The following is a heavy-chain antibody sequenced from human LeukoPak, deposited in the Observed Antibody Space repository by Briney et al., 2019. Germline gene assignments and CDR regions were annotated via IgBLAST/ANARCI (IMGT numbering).Heavy chain of an antibody. D-gene: IGHD6-13*01. CDR1: GFTFRDYW. V-gene: IGHV3-7*01. CDR3: ARRRGDSSSWSYFDY. Sequence: PGGSLRLSCAASGFTFRDYWMTWVRKAPGKGLEWVANIKVDGSEKYYVDSVKGRFTISRDNAKNSLYLQMNSLRAEDTAVYYCARRRGDSSSWSYFDYWGQGTLVTVSS. CDR2: IKVDGSEK. J-gene: IGHJ4*02.